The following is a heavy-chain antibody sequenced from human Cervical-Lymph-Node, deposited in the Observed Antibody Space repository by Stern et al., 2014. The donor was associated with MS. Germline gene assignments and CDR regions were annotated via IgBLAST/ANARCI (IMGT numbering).Heavy chain of an antibody. CDR2: IYPYDSDT. CDR3: ARHVQGFDY. J-gene: IGHJ4*02. CDR1: GYSFTIYY. Sequence: QLVQSGAEVKKPGESLKISCKLSGYSFTIYYIAWVRQMPGKGLECMGVIYPYDSDTTYSPSFQGQFTISADKSITTAYLQWSSLRASDTAMYYCARHVQGFDYWGQGTLFTVSS. V-gene: IGHV5-51*01.